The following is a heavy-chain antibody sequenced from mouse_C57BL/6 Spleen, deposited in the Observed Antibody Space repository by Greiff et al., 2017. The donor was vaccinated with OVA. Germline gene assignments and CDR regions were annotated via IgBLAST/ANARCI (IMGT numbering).Heavy chain of an antibody. J-gene: IGHJ1*03. CDR2: IDPSDSYT. D-gene: IGHD1-1*01. V-gene: IGHV1-69*01. Sequence: QVHVKQPGAELVMPGASVKLSCKASGYTFTSYWMHWVKQRPGQGLEWIGEIDPSDSYTNYNQKFKGKSTLTVDKSSSTAYMQLSSLTSEDSAVYYCARSDYGSSYWYFDVWGTGTTVTVSS. CDR1: GYTFTSYW. CDR3: ARSDYGSSYWYFDV.